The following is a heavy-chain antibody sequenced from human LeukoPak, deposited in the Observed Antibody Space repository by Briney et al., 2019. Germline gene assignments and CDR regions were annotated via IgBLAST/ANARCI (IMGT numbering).Heavy chain of an antibody. Sequence: ASVKASCKASGYTFTGYYMHWVRQAPGQGLEWMGWINPNSGGTNYAQKFQGRVTMTRDTSISTAYMELSRLRSDDTAVYYCARAGLYSGSYYWFDPWGQGTLVTVSS. V-gene: IGHV1-2*02. CDR3: ARAGLYSGSYYWFDP. D-gene: IGHD1-26*01. CDR2: INPNSGGT. CDR1: GYTFTGYY. J-gene: IGHJ5*02.